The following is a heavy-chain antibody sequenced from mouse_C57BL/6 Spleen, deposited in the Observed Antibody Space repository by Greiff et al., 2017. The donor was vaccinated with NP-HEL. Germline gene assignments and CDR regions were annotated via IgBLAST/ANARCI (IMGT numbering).Heavy chain of an antibody. Sequence: EVKLEESGPGLVKPSQSLSLTCSVTGYSITSGYYWNWIRQFPGNKLEWMGYISYDGSNNYNPSLKNRISITRDTSKNQFFLKLNSVTTEDTATYYCARERVYDYDGGYYAMDYWGQGTSVTVSS. D-gene: IGHD2-4*01. V-gene: IGHV3-6*01. CDR1: GYSITSGYY. J-gene: IGHJ4*01. CDR3: ARERVYDYDGGYYAMDY. CDR2: ISYDGSN.